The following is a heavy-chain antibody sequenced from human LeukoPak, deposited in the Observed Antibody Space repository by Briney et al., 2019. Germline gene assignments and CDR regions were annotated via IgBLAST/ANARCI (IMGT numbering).Heavy chain of an antibody. CDR3: ARERRYSGFD. V-gene: IGHV4-59*01. CDR1: GGSLSSYY. Sequence: SETLSLTCTVSGGSLSSYYWSWIRQPPGKGLEWIGFIYYSGSTTYNPSLESRVTISIDTSKNQFFLRLSSVTAADTAVYYCARERRYSGFDWGQGTLVTVSS. J-gene: IGHJ4*02. D-gene: IGHD5-12*01. CDR2: IYYSGST.